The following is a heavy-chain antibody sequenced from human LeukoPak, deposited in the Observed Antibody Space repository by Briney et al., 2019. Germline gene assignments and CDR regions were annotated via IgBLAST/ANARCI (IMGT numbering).Heavy chain of an antibody. CDR1: GFTFSHYW. D-gene: IGHD6-13*01. V-gene: IGHV3-7*01. CDR2: IKQDGSEQ. Sequence: GGPLRLSCAASGFTFSHYWMTWVRQAPGKGLEWVANIKQDGSEQYYVDSVKGRFTISRDNAKNSLYLQMNSLRAEDTAVYYCAREVWQQLATFDYWGQGTLVTVSS. J-gene: IGHJ4*02. CDR3: AREVWQQLATFDY.